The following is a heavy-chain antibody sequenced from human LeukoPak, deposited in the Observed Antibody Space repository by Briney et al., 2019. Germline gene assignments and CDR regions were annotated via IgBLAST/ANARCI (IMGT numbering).Heavy chain of an antibody. CDR2: ISSSGSTI. Sequence: GGSLRLSCAASGFTFSSYEMNWVRQAPGKGLEWVSNISSSGSTIYYADSVKGRFTISRDNSKNTLYLQMNSLRAEDTAVYYCAKGWSYCSSTSCYPADPWGQGTLVTVSS. CDR3: AKGWSYCSSTSCYPADP. CDR1: GFTFSSYE. D-gene: IGHD2-2*01. V-gene: IGHV3-48*03. J-gene: IGHJ5*02.